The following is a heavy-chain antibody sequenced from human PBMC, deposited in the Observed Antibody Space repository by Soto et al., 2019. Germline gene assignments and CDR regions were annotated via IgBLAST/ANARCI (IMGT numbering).Heavy chain of an antibody. CDR1: GFTFSDYY. D-gene: IGHD6-13*01. V-gene: IGHV3-11*05. CDR3: ARDIAAAGGFDP. Sequence: QVQLVESGGGLVKPGGSLRLSCAASGFTFSDYYMSWIRQAPGKGLEWVSYISSSSSYTNYADSVKGRFTISRDNAKNTLYLQMNSLRAEDTAVYYCARDIAAAGGFDPWGQGTLVTVSS. CDR2: ISSSSSYT. J-gene: IGHJ5*02.